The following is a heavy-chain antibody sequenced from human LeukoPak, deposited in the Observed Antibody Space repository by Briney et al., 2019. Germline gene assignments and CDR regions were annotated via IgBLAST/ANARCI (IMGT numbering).Heavy chain of an antibody. CDR2: INPNSGGT. CDR1: GYTWNGYC. D-gene: IGHD5-18*01. CDR3: ARDPDMSSYGLVSWFDP. J-gene: IGHJ5*02. Sequence: SSVKVSCKAYGYTWNGYCMQWVIHAPVQLLKSNGRINPNSGGTNYAQKFQGRVTMTRDTSISTAYMELSRLRSDDTAVYYCARDPDMSSYGLVSWFDPWGQGTLVTVSS. V-gene: IGHV1-2*02.